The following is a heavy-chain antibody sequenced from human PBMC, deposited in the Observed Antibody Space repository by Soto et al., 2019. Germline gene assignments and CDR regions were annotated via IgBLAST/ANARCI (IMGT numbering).Heavy chain of an antibody. Sequence: QVQLQESGPGLVKPSETLSLTCTVSGGSISSYYWSWIRQPPGKGLEWIGYIYYSGSTNYNPSLKSRVTISVDTSKNQFSLKLSSVTAADTAVYYCARGPERGWSDAFDIWGQGTMVTVSS. CDR3: ARGPERGWSDAFDI. D-gene: IGHD3-10*01. CDR1: GGSISSYY. CDR2: IYYSGST. V-gene: IGHV4-59*01. J-gene: IGHJ3*02.